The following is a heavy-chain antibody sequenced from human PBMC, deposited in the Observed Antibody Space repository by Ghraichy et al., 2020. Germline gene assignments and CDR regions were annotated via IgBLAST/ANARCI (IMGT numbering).Heavy chain of an antibody. CDR1: GFTFSSYA. CDR2: ISYDGSNK. V-gene: IGHV3-30*04. Sequence: GESLNISCAASGFTFSSYAMHWVRQAPGKGLEWVAVISYDGSNKYYADSVKGRFTISRDNSKNTLYLQMNSLRAEDTAVYYCAREVDGYNWDYYGMDVWGQGTTVTVSS. CDR3: AREVDGYNWDYYGMDV. D-gene: IGHD5-24*01. J-gene: IGHJ6*02.